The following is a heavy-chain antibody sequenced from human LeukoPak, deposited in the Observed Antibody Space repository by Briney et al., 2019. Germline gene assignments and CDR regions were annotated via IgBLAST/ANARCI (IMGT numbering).Heavy chain of an antibody. CDR1: GGSISSGGYY. V-gene: IGHV4-31*03. CDR2: ISHSGST. J-gene: IGHJ4*02. CDR3: ARGSGSYSYEDY. Sequence: PSQTLSLTCTVSGGSISSGGYYWSWIRQHPGTGLEWIGEISHSGSTNYNPSLKSRVTISVDTSKNQFSLKLSSVTAADTAVYYCARGSGSYSYEDYWGQGTLVTVSS. D-gene: IGHD1-26*01.